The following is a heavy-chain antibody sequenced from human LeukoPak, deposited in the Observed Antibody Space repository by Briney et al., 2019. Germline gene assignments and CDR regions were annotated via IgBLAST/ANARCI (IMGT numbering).Heavy chain of an antibody. CDR1: GLTVSSNY. CDR3: ARGHDYCDYVFDY. D-gene: IGHD4-17*01. CDR2: IYSGGST. Sequence: GGSLRLSCGASGLTVSSNYMSWVRQAPGKGLEWVSVIYSGGSTYYADSVKGRFTISRDNSKNTLYLQMNSLRAEDTAVYYCARGHDYCDYVFDYLGQGTLVTVSS. V-gene: IGHV3-53*01. J-gene: IGHJ4*02.